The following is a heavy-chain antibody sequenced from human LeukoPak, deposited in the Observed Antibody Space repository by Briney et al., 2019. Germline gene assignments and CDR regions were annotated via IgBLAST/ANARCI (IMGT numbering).Heavy chain of an antibody. Sequence: ASVKVSCKTSGYTFTVHYMNWVRQAPGQGLEWMGRINPTTGVANYAQKFQGRITVTRDTSINTAYMELSSLRSDDTAVYYCARLDRNYYYLDVWGQGTTVTASS. CDR1: GYTFTVHY. D-gene: IGHD1-1*01. J-gene: IGHJ6*03. V-gene: IGHV1-2*06. CDR3: ARLDRNYYYLDV. CDR2: INPTTGVA.